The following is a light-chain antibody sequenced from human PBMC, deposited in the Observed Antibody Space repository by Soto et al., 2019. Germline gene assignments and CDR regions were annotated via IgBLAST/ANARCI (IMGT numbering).Light chain of an antibody. V-gene: IGKV1-33*01. CDR2: DXS. Sequence: DIQMTQSPPSMAASIGGRVTFPXQASQDISVPLNWYQQGPGXAPNXXXYDXSNLETGVPSRLSGSGSGTHFTLTISSLQPEDIATYHCQQYNNLTRTFGGGTKVDI. J-gene: IGKJ4*01. CDR3: QQYNNLTRT. CDR1: QDISVP.